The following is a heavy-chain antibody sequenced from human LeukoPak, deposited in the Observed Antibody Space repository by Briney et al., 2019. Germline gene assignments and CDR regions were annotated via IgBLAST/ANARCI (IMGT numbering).Heavy chain of an antibody. V-gene: IGHV4-39*07. CDR2: INHSGST. CDR3: ARGPTPVVDY. Sequence: SETLSLTCTVSGGSISSSSYYWSWIRQPPGKGLEWIGEINHSGSTNYNPSLKSRVTISVDTSKNQFSLKLSSVTAADTAVYYCARGPTPVVDYWGQGTLVTVSS. J-gene: IGHJ4*02. CDR1: GGSISSSSYY.